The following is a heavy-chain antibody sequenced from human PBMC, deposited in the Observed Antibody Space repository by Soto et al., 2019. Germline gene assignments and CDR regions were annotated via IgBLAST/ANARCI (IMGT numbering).Heavy chain of an antibody. V-gene: IGHV3-23*01. CDR3: AKDWAIFGALLNYFDY. J-gene: IGHJ4*02. CDR1: GFTFSSYA. Sequence: EVQLLESGGGLVQPGGSLRLSCAASGFTFSSYAMSWVRQAPGKGLAWVSAISGSGGSTYYADSVTGRFTISRDNSKNTLNLQMNSLRAEDTAVYYCAKDWAIFGALLNYFDYWGQGPLVTVSS. CDR2: ISGSGGST. D-gene: IGHD3-3*01.